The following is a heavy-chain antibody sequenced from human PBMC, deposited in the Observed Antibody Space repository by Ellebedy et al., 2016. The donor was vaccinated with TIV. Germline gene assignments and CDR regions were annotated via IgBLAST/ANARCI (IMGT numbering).Heavy chain of an antibody. CDR2: IWYDGSNK. CDR1: GFTFSSYG. CDR3: ARDGRILEDYHYYAMDV. V-gene: IGHV3-33*01. J-gene: IGHJ6*02. D-gene: IGHD3-3*01. Sequence: GESLKISCAASGFTFSSYGMHWVRQAPGKGLEWVTFIWYDGSNKYYADSVKGRFTISRDNSKHTLYLQMNSLRAEDTAVYYCARDGRILEDYHYYAMDVWGQGTTVTVSS.